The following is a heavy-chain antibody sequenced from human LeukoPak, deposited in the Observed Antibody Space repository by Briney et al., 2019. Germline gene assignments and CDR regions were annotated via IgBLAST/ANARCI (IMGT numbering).Heavy chain of an antibody. Sequence: GGSLRLSCAASGFTFDDYAMHWVRQAPGKGLEWVSAINWNSGNIGYADSVKGRFTISRDNAKNSLYLQMNSLRAEDMALYYCARVLRYCSGGNCYSGGLGYMDVWGKGTTVTISS. CDR2: INWNSGNI. CDR1: GFTFDDYA. CDR3: ARVLRYCSGGNCYSGGLGYMDV. V-gene: IGHV3-9*03. J-gene: IGHJ6*03. D-gene: IGHD2-15*01.